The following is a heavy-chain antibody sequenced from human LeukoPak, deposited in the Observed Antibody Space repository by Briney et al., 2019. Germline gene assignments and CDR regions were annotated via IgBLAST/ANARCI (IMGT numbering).Heavy chain of an antibody. V-gene: IGHV3-30*02. D-gene: IGHD3-9*01. CDR2: IRYDGSNK. CDR3: AKDRNHYDILTGSFDY. CDR1: GFTFSSYG. J-gene: IGHJ4*02. Sequence: HTGGSLRLSCAASGFTFSSYGMHWVRQAPGKGLEWVAFIRYDGSNKYYADSVKGRFTISRDNSKNTLYLQMNSLRAEDTAVYYCAKDRNHYDILTGSFDYWGQGTLVTVSS.